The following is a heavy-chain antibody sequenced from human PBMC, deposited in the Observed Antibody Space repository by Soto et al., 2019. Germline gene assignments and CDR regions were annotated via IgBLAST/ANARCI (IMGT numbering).Heavy chain of an antibody. J-gene: IGHJ4*02. CDR1: GFTVNNNY. CDR2: IYSGGST. CDR3: ARGLGTTGYYYGLAF. Sequence: EVQLVESGGGLVQPGGSLRLSCAASGFTVNNNYMSWVRQDPGKGLEWVSIIYSGGSTYYADSVKGRFSTSRDISKNMLFLHMNSLRAEDTAVYYCARGLGTTGYYYGLAFWGQGTLVTVSS. V-gene: IGHV3-66*01. D-gene: IGHD3-22*01.